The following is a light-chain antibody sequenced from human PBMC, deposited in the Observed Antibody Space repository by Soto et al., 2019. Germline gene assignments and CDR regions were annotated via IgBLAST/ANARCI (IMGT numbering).Light chain of an antibody. CDR2: DSS. CDR3: QLRSNLLQT. CDR1: QNVAKY. Sequence: EILLTKSPSTLSLSDGERATLSCRASQNVAKYLDWYQQKPGQAPKLLIYDSSNMHTGISSRFSGSGSGTDCTLTISILDPEDFAVYCCQLRSNLLQTFGQGTKVDIK. J-gene: IGKJ1*01. V-gene: IGKV3-11*01.